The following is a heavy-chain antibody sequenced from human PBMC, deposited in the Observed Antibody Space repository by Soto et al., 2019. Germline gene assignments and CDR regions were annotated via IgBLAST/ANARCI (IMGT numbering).Heavy chain of an antibody. CDR1: GGSITDSNYY. Sequence: SETLSLTCSVSGGSITDSNYYWAWVRQPPGKGLESIGSIYYSGNTYYNPSLRSRVTISVDTSKNQFSLKLTSVSAADTAMYYCARRVDFWSGYYDFWGQGHLVTVSS. J-gene: IGHJ4*02. CDR3: ARRVDFWSGYYDF. D-gene: IGHD3-3*01. V-gene: IGHV4-39*01. CDR2: IYYSGNT.